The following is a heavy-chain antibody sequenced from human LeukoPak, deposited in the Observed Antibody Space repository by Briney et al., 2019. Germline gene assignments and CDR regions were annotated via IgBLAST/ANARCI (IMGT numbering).Heavy chain of an antibody. D-gene: IGHD6-13*01. Sequence: GGSLRLSCAASGFSFSAYGVHWVRQAPGKGLEWVAVIWYDGSSKDYADSVKGRFTFSRDNSKNTLYLQMNSLTVEDTAVYYCARSQSSSLIDYWGQGTLVAVSS. V-gene: IGHV3-33*01. CDR1: GFSFSAYG. CDR3: ARSQSSSLIDY. J-gene: IGHJ4*02. CDR2: IWYDGSSK.